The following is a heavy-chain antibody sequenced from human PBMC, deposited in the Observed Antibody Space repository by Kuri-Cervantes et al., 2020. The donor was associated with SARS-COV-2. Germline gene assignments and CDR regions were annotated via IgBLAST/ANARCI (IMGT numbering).Heavy chain of an antibody. J-gene: IGHJ3*02. CDR2: ISGSGGST. Sequence: GESLKISCAASGFTFSSYAMSWVRQAPGKGLEWVSAISGSGGSTYYADSVKGRFTISRDNSKNTLYLQMNSLRAEDTAVYSCIAVARPDAFDIWGQGTMVTVSS. CDR3: IAVARPDAFDI. CDR1: GFTFSSYA. D-gene: IGHD6-19*01. V-gene: IGHV3-23*01.